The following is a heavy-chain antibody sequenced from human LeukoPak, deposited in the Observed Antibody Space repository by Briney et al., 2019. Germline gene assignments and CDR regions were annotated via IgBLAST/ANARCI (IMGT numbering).Heavy chain of an antibody. CDR2: IYYSGST. J-gene: IGHJ3*02. D-gene: IGHD2-2*01. CDR1: GGSIISSSYY. Sequence: SETLSLTCTVSGGSIISSSYYWGWIRQPPGKGLEWIGSIYYSGSTYYNPSLKSRVTISVDTSKNQFSLKLSSVTAADTAVYYCARGGAPYCSSTSCYSEAFDIWGQGTMVTVSS. CDR3: ARGGAPYCSSTSCYSEAFDI. V-gene: IGHV4-39*01.